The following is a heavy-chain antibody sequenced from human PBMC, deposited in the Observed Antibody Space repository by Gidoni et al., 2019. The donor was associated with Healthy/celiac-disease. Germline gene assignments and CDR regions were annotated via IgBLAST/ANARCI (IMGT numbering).Heavy chain of an antibody. D-gene: IGHD3-9*01. V-gene: IGHV5-10-1*01. Sequence: DVQLVQSGAEVKKPGESLRISCKGSGYSFTSYWISWVRQMPGKGLEWMGRIDPSDSYTNYSPSFQGHVTISADKSISTAYLQWSSLKASDTAMYYCARLWPPTYYDILTGYYKSSQIDYWGQGTLVTVSS. J-gene: IGHJ4*02. CDR3: ARLWPPTYYDILTGYYKSSQIDY. CDR2: IDPSDSYT. CDR1: GYSFTSYW.